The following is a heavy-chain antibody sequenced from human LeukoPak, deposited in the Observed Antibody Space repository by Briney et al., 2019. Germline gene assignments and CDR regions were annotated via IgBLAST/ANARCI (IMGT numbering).Heavy chain of an antibody. J-gene: IGHJ6*02. V-gene: IGHV5-51*01. Sequence: GESLKISCKGSGYSFTSYWIGWVRQIPGKGLEWMGIIYPGDSDTRYSPSFQGQVAISADKSISTAYLQWSSLKAPDTAMYYCARRGYGDYGGYYYGMDVWGQGTTVTVSS. CDR1: GYSFTSYW. D-gene: IGHD4-17*01. CDR2: IYPGDSDT. CDR3: ARRGYGDYGGYYYGMDV.